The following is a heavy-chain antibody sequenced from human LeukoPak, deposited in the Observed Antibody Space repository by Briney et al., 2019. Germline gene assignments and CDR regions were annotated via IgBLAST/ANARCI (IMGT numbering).Heavy chain of an antibody. J-gene: IGHJ4*02. V-gene: IGHV3-49*04. CDR2: VSSKTYGGTT. CDR3: TRVSAGSGWYYFDY. Sequence: GGSLRLSCTTSGFTFGDYAMSWVSQAPGKGLEWGGFVSSKTYGGTTQYAASVKGRFTISRDDSESIAYLQMNSLKTEDTAVYYCTRVSAGSGWYYFDYWGQGTLVTVSS. D-gene: IGHD6-19*01. CDR1: GFTFGDYA.